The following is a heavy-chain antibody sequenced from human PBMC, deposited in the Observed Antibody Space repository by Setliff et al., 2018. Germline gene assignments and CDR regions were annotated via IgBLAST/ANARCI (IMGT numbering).Heavy chain of an antibody. CDR3: ARNPYCSSTSCYGYYFDY. V-gene: IGHV4-61*08. Sequence: PSETLSLTCVVSDFSVSPVYYWTWIRQPPGKGLEWIGYVHFTGSTNYNPSLKSRVTISVDTSKNQFSLKLSSVTAADTAVYYCARNPYCSSTSCYGYYFDYWGQGTLVTVSS. D-gene: IGHD2-2*01. CDR2: VHFTGST. J-gene: IGHJ4*02. CDR1: DFSVSPVYY.